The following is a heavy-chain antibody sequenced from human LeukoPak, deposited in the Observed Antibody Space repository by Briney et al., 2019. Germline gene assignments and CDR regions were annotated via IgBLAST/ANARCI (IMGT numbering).Heavy chain of an antibody. CDR2: IYSGGTT. CDR1: GFTVSSNY. Sequence: SGGSLRLSCAASGFTVSSNYMSWVRQAPGKGLEWVSVIYSGGTTYYADSVKGRFTISRDNAKNSLSLQMNSLRGEDTAVYYCARDDSGPAFWGQGTLVTVSS. V-gene: IGHV3-53*01. J-gene: IGHJ4*02. D-gene: IGHD6-19*01. CDR3: ARDDSGPAF.